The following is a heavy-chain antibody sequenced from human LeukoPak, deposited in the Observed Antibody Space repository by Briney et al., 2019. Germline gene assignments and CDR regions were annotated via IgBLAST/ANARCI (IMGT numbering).Heavy chain of an antibody. Sequence: GGSLRLSCAASGFTFSSYGMHWVRQAPGKGLEWVAVIWYDGSNKYYADSVKGRFTISRDNSKNTLYLQMNSLRAEDTAVYYCARDLQYCSGGSCFYSYGMDVWGQGTTVTVSS. CDR3: ARDLQYCSGGSCFYSYGMDV. J-gene: IGHJ6*02. V-gene: IGHV3-33*01. CDR2: IWYDGSNK. CDR1: GFTFSSYG. D-gene: IGHD2-15*01.